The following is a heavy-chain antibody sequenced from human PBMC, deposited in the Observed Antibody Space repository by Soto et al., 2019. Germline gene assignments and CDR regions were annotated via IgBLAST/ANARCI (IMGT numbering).Heavy chain of an antibody. Sequence: PSETLSLTCAVYGGSFSGYYWSWIRQPPGKGLEWIGEISHSGSTNYNPSLKSRVTISVDTSKNQFSLKLSSVTAADTAVYYCARGAITTGGDFWSGYKDYYYYYGMDVWGQGTTVTVSS. J-gene: IGHJ6*02. CDR2: ISHSGST. CDR1: GGSFSGYY. D-gene: IGHD3-3*01. V-gene: IGHV4-34*01. CDR3: ARGAITTGGDFWSGYKDYYYYYGMDV.